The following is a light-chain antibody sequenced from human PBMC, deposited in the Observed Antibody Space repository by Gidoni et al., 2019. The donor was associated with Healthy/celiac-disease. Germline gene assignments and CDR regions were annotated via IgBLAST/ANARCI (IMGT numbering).Light chain of an antibody. V-gene: IGLV3-19*01. CDR2: GKN. CDR3: NSRDSSGNHLYV. Sequence: SSALTQDHAVSVALGQTVRITCQGDSLRSYYASWYQQKPGQAPVLVIYGKNNRPSGIPDRFSGSSSGNTASLTITGAQAEDEADYYCNSRDSSGNHLYVFGTGTKVTVL. CDR1: SLRSYY. J-gene: IGLJ1*01.